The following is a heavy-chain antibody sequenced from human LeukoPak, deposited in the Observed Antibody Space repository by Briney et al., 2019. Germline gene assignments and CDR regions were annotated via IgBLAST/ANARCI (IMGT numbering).Heavy chain of an antibody. Sequence: GGSLRLSCTTSGFTFEDYAMHWVRQAPGKGLEWVSGISWNGNDIGYAASVKGRFTISRDNAKNSLYLELSSLRIEDTALYYSANLPYWGQGTLVTVSS. CDR2: ISWNGNDI. V-gene: IGHV3-9*01. CDR3: ANLPY. CDR1: GFTFEDYA. J-gene: IGHJ4*02.